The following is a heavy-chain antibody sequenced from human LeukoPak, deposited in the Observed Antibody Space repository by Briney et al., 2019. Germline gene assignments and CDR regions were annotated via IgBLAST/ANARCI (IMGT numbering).Heavy chain of an antibody. Sequence: PGGPLRLSCAASGFTFSNYWMNWVRQAPGKGLVWVSRINTDGSSTSYADSVKGRFTISRDNAKNTLYLQMNSLRAEDTAVYYCASLFCSSTSCYKGVDYWGQGTLVTVSS. J-gene: IGHJ4*02. V-gene: IGHV3-74*01. D-gene: IGHD2-2*02. CDR3: ASLFCSSTSCYKGVDY. CDR1: GFTFSNYW. CDR2: INTDGSST.